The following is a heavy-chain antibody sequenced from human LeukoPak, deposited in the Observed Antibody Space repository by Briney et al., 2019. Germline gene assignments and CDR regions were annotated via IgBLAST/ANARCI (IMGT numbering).Heavy chain of an antibody. CDR3: ARGGVGGTNFDY. V-gene: IGHV4-59*01. D-gene: IGHD3-16*01. CDR1: GGSISSYY. Sequence: SETLSLTCTVSGGSISSYYWSWIRQPPGKGLEWIGYIYYSGSTNYNPSLKSRVTISVDTSKNQFSLKLSSVTAADTAVYYCARGGVGGTNFDYWGQGTLVTVSS. J-gene: IGHJ4*02. CDR2: IYYSGST.